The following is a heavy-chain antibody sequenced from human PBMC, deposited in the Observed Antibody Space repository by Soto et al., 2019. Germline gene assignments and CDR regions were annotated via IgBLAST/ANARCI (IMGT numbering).Heavy chain of an antibody. CDR3: ARGRKVYTSTSYVD. J-gene: IGHJ4*02. CDR1: GVSFSGFS. Sequence: SETLSLTCAVYGVSFSGFSWSWIRQPPGKGLEWIGEINHSGSTNYNPSFKSRVTISEDTSKNQFSLKLSSVTAADTAVYYCARGRKVYTSTSYVDWGQGTLVTVSS. D-gene: IGHD6-13*01. V-gene: IGHV4-34*01. CDR2: INHSGST.